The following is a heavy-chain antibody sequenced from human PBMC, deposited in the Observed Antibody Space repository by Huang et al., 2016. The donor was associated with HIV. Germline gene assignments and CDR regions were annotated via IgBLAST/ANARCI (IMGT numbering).Heavy chain of an antibody. CDR2: SSGSGSAI. CDR3: ARGGPVGYFNL. V-gene: IGHV3-21*01. CDR1: GFLFTTFT. D-gene: IGHD2-15*01. Sequence: EVQLEESGGALVKPGGSLRLSCAATGFLFTTFTMHWVRQAPGKGLGWVSSSSGSGSAIYYADAVKGRFTISRDNTKKSLYLQMSSLSVDDTAFYFCARGGPVGYFNLWGHGTLVSVSS. J-gene: IGHJ4*03.